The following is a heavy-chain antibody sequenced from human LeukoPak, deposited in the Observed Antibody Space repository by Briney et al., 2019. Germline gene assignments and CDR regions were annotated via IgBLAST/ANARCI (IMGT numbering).Heavy chain of an antibody. J-gene: IGHJ3*02. CDR3: ARDRYYYGSGGDDAFDI. CDR1: GFTLSSYS. CDR2: ISNSSSYI. D-gene: IGHD3-10*01. Sequence: GGSLRLSCAASGFTLSSYSMNWVRQAPGKGLEWVSSISNSSSYIYYADSVKGRFTISRDNAKNSLYLQMNSLRAEDTAVYYCARDRYYYGSGGDDAFDIWGQGTMVTVSS. V-gene: IGHV3-21*01.